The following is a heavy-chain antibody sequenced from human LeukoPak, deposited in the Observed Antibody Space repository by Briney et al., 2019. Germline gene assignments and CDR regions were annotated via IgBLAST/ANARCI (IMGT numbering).Heavy chain of an antibody. V-gene: IGHV1-18*04. J-gene: IGHJ4*02. CDR2: ISTEIGNT. CDR1: GYSFHDFG. Sequence: GASVKASCKASGYSFHDFGISWVRQAPGQGLEWMGWISTEIGNTNYAQRLQGRVTMTRDTSTSTVYMELTSLTSDDTAVYYCARDRYGYCGGGSCFLFDYWGQGTLVTVSS. CDR3: ARDRYGYCGGGSCFLFDY. D-gene: IGHD2-15*01.